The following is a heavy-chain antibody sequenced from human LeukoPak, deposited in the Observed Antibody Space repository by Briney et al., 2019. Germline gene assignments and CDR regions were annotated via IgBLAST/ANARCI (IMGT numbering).Heavy chain of an antibody. Sequence: PGGSLRLSCAAAGFTFSSYSMNWVRQAPGKWLEWVSYISSSSSTIYYADSVKGRFTFSRDNSKNTLYLQMNSLRAEDTAVYYCAKDTTGGYDEYYYYYLDVWGKGTTVTVSS. D-gene: IGHD5-12*01. J-gene: IGHJ6*03. V-gene: IGHV3-48*01. CDR3: AKDTTGGYDEYYYYYLDV. CDR1: GFTFSSYS. CDR2: ISSSSSTI.